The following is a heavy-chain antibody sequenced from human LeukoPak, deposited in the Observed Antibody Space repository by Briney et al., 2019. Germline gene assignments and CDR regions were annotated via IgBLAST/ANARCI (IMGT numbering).Heavy chain of an antibody. CDR2: INPSGGST. J-gene: IGHJ4*02. CDR3: ARRSDSFYFDY. CDR1: GYTFTSYY. D-gene: IGHD3-16*02. V-gene: IGHV1-46*01. Sequence: ASVKVSCKASGYTFTSYYMHWVRQAPGQGLEWMGIINPSGGSTSYAQKFQGRVTMTRDTSTSTVYMDLSSLSSEDTAVYYCARRSDSFYFDYWGQGTLVTVSS.